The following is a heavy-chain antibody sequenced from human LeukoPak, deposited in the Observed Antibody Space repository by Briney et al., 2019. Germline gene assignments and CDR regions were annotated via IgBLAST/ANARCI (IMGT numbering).Heavy chain of an antibody. CDR2: IYYSGST. CDR1: GVSISSYY. J-gene: IGHJ4*02. V-gene: IGHV4-59*08. CDR3: ARHDLDWGSFGH. D-gene: IGHD3-16*01. Sequence: SETLSLTCTVSGVSISSYYWSWIRQPPGKGLEWIGYIYYSGSTNYNPSLKSRVTISVDPSKNQFSLKLSSVTAADTALYYCARHDLDWGSFGHWGQGTLVTVSS.